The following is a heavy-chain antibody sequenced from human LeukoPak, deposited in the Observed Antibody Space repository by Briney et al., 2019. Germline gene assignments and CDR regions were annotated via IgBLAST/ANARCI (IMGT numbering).Heavy chain of an antibody. Sequence: PGGSLRLSCAASGFTFSSYAMHWVRQAPGKGLEYVSAISSNGGSTYYANSVKGRFTISRDNSKNTLYLQMGSLRAEDMAVYYCARVPRTTYYYYMDVWGKGTTVTVSS. CDR1: GFTFSSYA. CDR3: ARVPRTTYYYYMDV. D-gene: IGHD1-1*01. J-gene: IGHJ6*03. CDR2: ISSNGGST. V-gene: IGHV3-64*01.